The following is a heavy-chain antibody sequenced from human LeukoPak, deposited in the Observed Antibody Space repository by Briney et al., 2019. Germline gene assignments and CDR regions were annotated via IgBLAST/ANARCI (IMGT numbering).Heavy chain of an antibody. J-gene: IGHJ3*02. CDR2: INHSGST. CDR1: GGSFSGYY. CDR3: ARALYDFWSGYFFDI. Sequence: SETLSLTCAVYGGSFSGYYWGWIRQPPGKGLEWIGEINHSGSTNYNPSLKSRVTISVDTSKNQFSLKLSSVTAADTAVYYCARALYDFWSGYFFDIWGQGTMVTVSS. V-gene: IGHV4-34*01. D-gene: IGHD3-3*01.